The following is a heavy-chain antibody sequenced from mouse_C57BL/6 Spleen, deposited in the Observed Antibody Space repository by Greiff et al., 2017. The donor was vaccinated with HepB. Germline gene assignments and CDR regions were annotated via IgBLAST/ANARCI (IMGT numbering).Heavy chain of an antibody. V-gene: IGHV1-26*01. CDR3: ARRGGSPY. D-gene: IGHD1-1*01. CDR1: GYTFTDYY. J-gene: IGHJ2*01. Sequence: VQLQQSGPELVKPGASVKISCKASGYTFTDYYMNWVKQSHGKSLEWIGDINPNNGGTSYNQKFKGKATLTVDKSSSTAYMELRSLTSEDSAVYYCARRGGSPYWGQGTTLTVSS. CDR2: INPNNGGT.